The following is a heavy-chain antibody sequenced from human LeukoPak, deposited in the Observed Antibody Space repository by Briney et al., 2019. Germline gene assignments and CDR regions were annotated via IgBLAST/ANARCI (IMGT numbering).Heavy chain of an antibody. D-gene: IGHD1-26*01. J-gene: IGHJ4*02. Sequence: PGGSLRLSCAASGFTFSSYDMTWVRQAPGRGLEWVSAISGSGGSTYYADSVKGRFTISRDNSKNTLYLQMNSLRAEDTAVYYCAKWGWESEVDYWGRGTLVTVSS. V-gene: IGHV3-23*01. CDR2: ISGSGGST. CDR3: AKWGWESEVDY. CDR1: GFTFSSYD.